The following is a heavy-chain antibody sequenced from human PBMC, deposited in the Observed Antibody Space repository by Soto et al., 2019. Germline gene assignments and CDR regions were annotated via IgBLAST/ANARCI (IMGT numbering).Heavy chain of an antibody. V-gene: IGHV4-31*03. CDR1: GGSISSGGYY. CDR3: AREGTLGMLNYYFDY. D-gene: IGHD1-26*01. J-gene: IGHJ4*02. CDR2: IYYSGST. Sequence: QVQLQESGPGLVKPSQTLSLTCTVSGGSISSGGYYWSWIRQHPGKGLEWIGYIYYSGSTYYNPSLKSRVTLSVDTSKNQFSLKLSSVTAADTAVYYCAREGTLGMLNYYFDYWGQGTLVTVSS.